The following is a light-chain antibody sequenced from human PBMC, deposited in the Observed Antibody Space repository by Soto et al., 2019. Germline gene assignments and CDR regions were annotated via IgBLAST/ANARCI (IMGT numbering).Light chain of an antibody. J-gene: IGKJ1*01. CDR1: QSISDS. CDR2: DVS. V-gene: IGKV1-5*01. Sequence: DVQLTQSPSTLSASVGDRVTITCRASQSISDSLAWYQQKPGKAPDLLISDVSKLERGVASRFSGSGSGTEFTLTISSMQPDDLATYYCQQYHGFSRTFGQGTKVDIK. CDR3: QQYHGFSRT.